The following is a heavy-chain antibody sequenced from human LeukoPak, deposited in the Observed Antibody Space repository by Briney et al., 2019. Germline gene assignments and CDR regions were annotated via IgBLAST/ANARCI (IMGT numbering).Heavy chain of an antibody. CDR2: IYYSGST. CDR3: ARDSYGGNSSDY. Sequence: SETLSLTCTVSGGSISSSSYYWGWIRQPPGKGLEWIGSIYYSGSTYYNPSLKSRVTISVDTSKNQFSLKLSSVTAADTAVYYCARDSYGGNSSDYWGQGTLVTVSS. CDR1: GGSISSSSYY. V-gene: IGHV4-39*07. J-gene: IGHJ4*02. D-gene: IGHD4-23*01.